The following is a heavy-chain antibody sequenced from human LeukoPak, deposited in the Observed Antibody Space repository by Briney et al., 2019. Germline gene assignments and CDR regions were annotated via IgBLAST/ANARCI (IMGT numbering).Heavy chain of an antibody. V-gene: IGHV3-21*01. CDR1: GFTFSRYW. CDR3: ATEFFYRYDSSGLLDY. CDR2: ISSSGSYR. Sequence: GGSLRLSCAASGFTFSRYWMHWVRQAPGKGLEWVSSISSSGSYRYYADSVKGRFTISRDSAKNSLFLQMNSLRAEDTAVYYCATEFFYRYDSSGLLDYWGQGTLVTVSS. J-gene: IGHJ4*02. D-gene: IGHD3-22*01.